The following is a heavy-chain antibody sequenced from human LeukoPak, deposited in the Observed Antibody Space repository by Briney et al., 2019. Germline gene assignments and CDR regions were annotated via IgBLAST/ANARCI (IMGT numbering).Heavy chain of an antibody. Sequence: GGSLRLSCATPGFTFSSYEMNWVRQAPGKGLEWVSYISSSGSTIYYADSVKGRFTISRDNAKNSLYLQMNSLRAEDTAVYYCARAGRATMVRGVIWNWFDPWGQGTLVTVSS. CDR2: ISSSGSTI. V-gene: IGHV3-48*03. D-gene: IGHD3-10*01. CDR3: ARAGRATMVRGVIWNWFDP. CDR1: GFTFSSYE. J-gene: IGHJ5*02.